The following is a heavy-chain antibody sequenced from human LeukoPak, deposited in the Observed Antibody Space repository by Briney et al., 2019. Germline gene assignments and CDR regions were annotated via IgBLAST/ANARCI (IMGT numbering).Heavy chain of an antibody. J-gene: IGHJ4*02. CDR3: ARGQSVYGDYVDY. Sequence: SETLSLTCAVYGGSFSGYYWSWIRQPPGKGLEWIGEINHSGSTNYNPSLKSRVTISVDTSKNHFSLKLSSVTAADTAVYYCARGQSVYGDYVDYWGQGTLVTVSS. CDR2: INHSGST. CDR1: GGSFSGYY. V-gene: IGHV4-34*01. D-gene: IGHD4-17*01.